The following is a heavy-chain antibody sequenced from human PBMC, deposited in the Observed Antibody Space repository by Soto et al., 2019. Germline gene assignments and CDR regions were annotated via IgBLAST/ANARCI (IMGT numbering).Heavy chain of an antibody. CDR1: GFTFSSYA. Sequence: GGSLRLSCAASGFTFSSYAMSWVRQAPGKGLEWVSAISGSGGSTYYADSVKGRFTISRDNSKNTLYLQMNSLRAEDTAVYYCAKVPYGDYGFFYFDYWGQGTLVTVSS. J-gene: IGHJ4*02. D-gene: IGHD4-17*01. V-gene: IGHV3-23*01. CDR2: ISGSGGST. CDR3: AKVPYGDYGFFYFDY.